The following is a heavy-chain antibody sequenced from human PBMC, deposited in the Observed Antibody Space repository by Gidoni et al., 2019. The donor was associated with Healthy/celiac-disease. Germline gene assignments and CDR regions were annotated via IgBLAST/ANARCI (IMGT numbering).Heavy chain of an antibody. Sequence: QVQLVESGGGLVKPGGSLRLSCPAPGFTFSDYYMRWIRQAPGKGLEWVSYISSSSSYTNYADSVKGRFTISRDNAKNSLYLQMNSLRAEDTAVYYCARAKDSSGWNGYYYYGMDVWGQGTTVTVSS. CDR1: GFTFSDYY. CDR3: ARAKDSSGWNGYYYYGMDV. J-gene: IGHJ6*02. CDR2: ISSSSSYT. V-gene: IGHV3-11*06. D-gene: IGHD6-19*01.